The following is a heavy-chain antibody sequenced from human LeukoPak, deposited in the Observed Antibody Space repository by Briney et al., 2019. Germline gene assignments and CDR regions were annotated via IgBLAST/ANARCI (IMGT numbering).Heavy chain of an antibody. D-gene: IGHD3-10*01. Sequence: SETLSLTCTVSGGSISGGDYYLNWIRQPAGKGLEWIGYIYYSGSTSYNPSLKSRVTISVDTSKNQFSLKLSSVTAADTAVYYCARVRGEDNWFDPWGQGTLVTVSS. CDR3: ARVRGEDNWFDP. CDR2: IYYSGST. V-gene: IGHV4-61*10. J-gene: IGHJ5*02. CDR1: GGSISGGDYY.